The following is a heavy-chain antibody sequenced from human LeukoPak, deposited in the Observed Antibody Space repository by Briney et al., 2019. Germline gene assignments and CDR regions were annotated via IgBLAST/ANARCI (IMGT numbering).Heavy chain of an antibody. CDR1: GESFSGYY. D-gene: IGHD2-15*01. Sequence: CETLSLTCAVYGESFSGYYWSWIRQPPGKGLEWIGDINHSGSTNYNPSLKSRVTISVDTSKNQFSLNLNSVTAADTAVYYCARGGGRDFDYWGQGTLVTVSS. J-gene: IGHJ4*02. CDR3: ARGGGRDFDY. V-gene: IGHV4-34*01. CDR2: INHSGST.